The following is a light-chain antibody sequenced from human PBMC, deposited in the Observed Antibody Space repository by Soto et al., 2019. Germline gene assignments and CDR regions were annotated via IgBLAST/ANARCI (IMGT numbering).Light chain of an antibody. CDR1: QSVSSSY. Sequence: EIVLTQSPGTLSLSPGERATLSCRASQSVSSSYLAWYQQKPGQAPRLHIYGASSRATGITDRFSGSGPGTDFTLTISRLEPEDFAVYYCKQYGNAPPISFRQGTRLEIK. V-gene: IGKV3-20*01. CDR2: GAS. CDR3: KQYGNAPPIS. J-gene: IGKJ5*01.